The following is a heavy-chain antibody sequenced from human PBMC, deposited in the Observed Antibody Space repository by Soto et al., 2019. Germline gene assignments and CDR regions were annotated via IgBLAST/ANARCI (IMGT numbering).Heavy chain of an antibody. V-gene: IGHV3-30*18. CDR3: AKDLDYYGSGMGN. J-gene: IGHJ4*02. CDR1: GFTFSSYG. CDR2: ISYDGSNK. D-gene: IGHD3-10*01. Sequence: GGSLRLSCAASGFTFSSYGMHWVRQAPGKGLEWVAVISYDGSNKYYADSVKGRFTISRDNSKNTLYLQMNSLRAEDTAVYYCAKDLDYYGSGMGNWGQGTLVTVSS.